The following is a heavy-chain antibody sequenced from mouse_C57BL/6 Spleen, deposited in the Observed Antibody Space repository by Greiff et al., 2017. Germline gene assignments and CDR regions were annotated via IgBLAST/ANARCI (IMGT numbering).Heavy chain of an antibody. D-gene: IGHD2-2*01. V-gene: IGHV1-80*01. CDR2: IYPGDGDT. J-gene: IGHJ3*01. CDR1: GYAFSSYW. CDR3: ARNLDYGSAWFAY. Sequence: VKLVESGAELVKPGASVKISCKASGYAFSSYWMNWVKQRPGKGLEWIGQIYPGDGDTNYNGKFKGKATLTADKSSSTAYMQLSSLTSEDSAVYFCARNLDYGSAWFAYWGQGTLVTVSA.